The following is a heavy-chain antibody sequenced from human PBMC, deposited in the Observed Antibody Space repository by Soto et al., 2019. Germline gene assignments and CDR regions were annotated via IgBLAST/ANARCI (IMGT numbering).Heavy chain of an antibody. Sequence: QVQLVQSGAEVKKPGSSVKVSCKASGGTFSSYAISWVRQAPGQGLEWMGGIIPIFGTANYAQKFQGRVTITADESTSTAYMELSSLRSEDTAVYYCARVGEYCISTRCYWFDPWGQGTLVTVSS. CDR2: IIPIFGTA. D-gene: IGHD2-2*01. V-gene: IGHV1-69*12. CDR3: ARVGEYCISTRCYWFDP. CDR1: GGTFSSYA. J-gene: IGHJ5*02.